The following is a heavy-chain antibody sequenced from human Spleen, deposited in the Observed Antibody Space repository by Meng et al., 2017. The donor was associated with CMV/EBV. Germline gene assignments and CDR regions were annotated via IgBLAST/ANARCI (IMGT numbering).Heavy chain of an antibody. Sequence: ASVKVSCKASGYTFGDYFLHWVRQAPGQRLEWVGWINPKSGVTNYAQKFQGRVTMTTDTSIRTVYMDLTSLTSDDTAIFYCARDLGVGAAGYWGQGTLGTVSS. J-gene: IGHJ4*02. V-gene: IGHV1-2*02. CDR1: GYTFGDYF. CDR3: ARDLGVGAAGY. CDR2: INPKSGVT. D-gene: IGHD3-3*01.